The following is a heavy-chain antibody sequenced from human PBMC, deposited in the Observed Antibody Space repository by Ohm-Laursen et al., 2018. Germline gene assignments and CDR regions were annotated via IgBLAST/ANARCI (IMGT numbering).Heavy chain of an antibody. CDR3: ARDLGGYYGA. Sequence: SLRLSCAASGFTFDDYAMHWVRQAPGKGLEWVSGISWNSGSIGYADSVKGRFTISRDNAKNSLYLQMNSLRAEDTAVYYCARDLGGYYGAWGQGTLVTVSS. CDR1: GFTFDDYA. V-gene: IGHV3-9*01. CDR2: ISWNSGSI. J-gene: IGHJ4*02. D-gene: IGHD3-10*01.